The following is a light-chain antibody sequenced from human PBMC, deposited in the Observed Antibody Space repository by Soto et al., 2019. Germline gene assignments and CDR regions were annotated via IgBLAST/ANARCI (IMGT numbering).Light chain of an antibody. V-gene: IGLV2-14*01. J-gene: IGLJ2*01. CDR1: SSDVGGYSY. CDR3: SSYISSSTVI. Sequence: QSALTQPASVSGSPGQSITISCTGTSSDVGGYSYVSWYQQHPGKAPKLMIYDVSDRPSGISSRFSGSKSGNTASLTISGLQAEDEADYCCSSYISSSTVIFGGGTKLTVL. CDR2: DVS.